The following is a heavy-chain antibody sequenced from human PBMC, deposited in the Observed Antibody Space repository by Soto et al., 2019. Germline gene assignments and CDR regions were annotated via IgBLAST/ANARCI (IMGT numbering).Heavy chain of an antibody. J-gene: IGHJ6*02. CDR2: IYYSGST. CDR3: ARLGAFYSSSWNYYYYGMDV. Sequence: SETLSLTCTVSGGSISSSSYYWGWIRQPPGKGLEWIGSIYYSGSTYYNPSLKSRVTISLDTSKNQFSLKLSSVTAADTAVYYCARLGAFYSSSWNYYYYGMDVWGQGTTVTVSS. V-gene: IGHV4-39*01. CDR1: GGSISSSSYY. D-gene: IGHD6-13*01.